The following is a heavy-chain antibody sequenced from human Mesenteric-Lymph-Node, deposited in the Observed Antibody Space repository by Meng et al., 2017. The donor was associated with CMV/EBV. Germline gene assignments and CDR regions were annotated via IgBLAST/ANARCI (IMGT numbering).Heavy chain of an antibody. CDR2: ISSGDIT. D-gene: IGHD3-22*01. CDR1: GFTVSTNY. CDR3: ARGPRIGDFYDRSGYYANFDY. V-gene: IGHV3-53*01. J-gene: IGHJ4*02. Sequence: GGSLRLSCAASGFTVSTNYMSWVRQAPGKGLEWVSVISSGDITYYADSVKGRFTISRGNSKNTVYLQMNSLRAEDTAVYYCARGPRIGDFYDRSGYYANFDYWGQETLVTVSS.